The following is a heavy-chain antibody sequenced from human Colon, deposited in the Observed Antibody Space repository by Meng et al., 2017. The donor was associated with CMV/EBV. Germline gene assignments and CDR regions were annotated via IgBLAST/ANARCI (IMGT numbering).Heavy chain of an antibody. CDR1: HYRFRWCG. D-gene: IGHD6-19*01. CDR2: IIYNNSDT. Sequence: QGQAGGEVRGVASAVLFSFKASHYRFRWCGIRWMRQSPGYQCRWIGRIIYNNSDTILDLGCESRVSISLDKTMGGVCMDLINGTSDDKALYYCALVPCNSIGWYVFFVYWGQGTLVTVSS. CDR3: ALVPCNSIGWYVFFVY. J-gene: IGHJ4*02. V-gene: IGHV1-18*01.